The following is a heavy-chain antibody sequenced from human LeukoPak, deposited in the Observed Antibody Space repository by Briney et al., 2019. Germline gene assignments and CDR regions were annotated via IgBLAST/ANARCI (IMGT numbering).Heavy chain of an antibody. CDR2: ISGSTGST. J-gene: IGHJ4*02. Sequence: ETLSLTCTVSGGSISSSSYYWGWIRQPPGKGLEWVSAISGSTGSTYYADSVKGRFTISRDNSKNTLYLQMKSLRAEDTAVYYCAKDGERGSYSYFDYWGQGTLVTVSS. V-gene: IGHV3-23*01. D-gene: IGHD1-26*01. CDR3: AKDGERGSYSYFDY. CDR1: GGSISSSSYY.